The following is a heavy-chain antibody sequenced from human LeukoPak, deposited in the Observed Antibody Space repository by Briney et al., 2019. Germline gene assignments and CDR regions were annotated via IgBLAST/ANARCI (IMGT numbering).Heavy chain of an antibody. J-gene: IGHJ4*02. CDR2: IHKDGLHT. CDR3: ARESEAAGTYYLDH. Sequence: GSLRPSCAASGFTFNEFWMHWVRQVPGKGLMWVSRIHKDGLHTWYADSMKGRFTISRDNAENTVYLQLNSLRVEDTAVYYCARESEAAGTYYLDHWGQGNLVTVSS. CDR1: GFTFNEFW. D-gene: IGHD6-25*01. V-gene: IGHV3-74*01.